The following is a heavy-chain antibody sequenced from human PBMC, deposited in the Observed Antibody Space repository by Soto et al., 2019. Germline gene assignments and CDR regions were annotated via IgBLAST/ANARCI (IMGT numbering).Heavy chain of an antibody. Sequence: PSETLSLTCTVSGGSVSSGSYYWSWIRQPPGKGLEWIGYIYYSGSTNYNPSLKSRVTISVDTSKNQFSLKLSSVTAADTAVYYCARDNYDILTGYYNFGGYWGQGTLVTVSS. CDR3: ARDNYDILTGYYNFGGY. CDR1: GGSVSSGSYY. J-gene: IGHJ4*02. CDR2: IYYSGST. D-gene: IGHD3-9*01. V-gene: IGHV4-61*01.